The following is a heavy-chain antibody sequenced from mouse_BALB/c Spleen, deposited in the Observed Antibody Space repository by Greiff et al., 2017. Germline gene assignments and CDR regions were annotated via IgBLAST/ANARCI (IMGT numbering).Heavy chain of an antibody. D-gene: IGHD2-3*01. V-gene: IGHV1S132*01. J-gene: IGHJ4*01. CDR3: ARSGWLLRDYYAMDD. CDR1: GYTFTSYW. Sequence: VQLQQSGAELVKPGASVKLSCKPSGYTFTSYWIQWVTQRPGQGLGWIGEIFPGTGTTYYTEKFKGKATLTIDTSSSTAYMQLSSLTSEDSAVYFCARSGWLLRDYYAMDDWGQGTSVTVSS. CDR2: IFPGTGTT.